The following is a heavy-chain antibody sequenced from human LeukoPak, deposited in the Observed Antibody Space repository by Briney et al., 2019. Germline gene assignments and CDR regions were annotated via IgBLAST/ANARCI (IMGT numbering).Heavy chain of an antibody. CDR3: AGRLWRRDGYNLSAFDI. Sequence: PSETLSLTCTVSGGSISSYYWNWIRQPPGKGLEWIGYIYYSGSTNYNPSLKSRVTISVDTSKNQFSLKLSSVTAADAAVYYCAGRLWRRDGYNLSAFDIWGQGTMVTVSS. J-gene: IGHJ3*02. CDR2: IYYSGST. D-gene: IGHD5-24*01. V-gene: IGHV4-59*01. CDR1: GGSISSYY.